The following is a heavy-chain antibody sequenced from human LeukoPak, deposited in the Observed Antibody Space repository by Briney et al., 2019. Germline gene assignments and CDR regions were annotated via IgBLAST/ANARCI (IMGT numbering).Heavy chain of an antibody. D-gene: IGHD3-3*01. V-gene: IGHV1-8*03. J-gene: IGHJ5*02. CDR2: MNPNSGNT. Sequence: ASVKVSCKASGYTFTSYDINWVRQATGQGLEWMGWMNPNSGNTGYAQKFQGRVTITRNTSISTAYMELSSLRSEDTAVYYCARSPYYDFWSGYYWYNWFDPWGQGTLVTVSS. CDR3: ARSPYYDFWSGYYWYNWFDP. CDR1: GYTFTSYD.